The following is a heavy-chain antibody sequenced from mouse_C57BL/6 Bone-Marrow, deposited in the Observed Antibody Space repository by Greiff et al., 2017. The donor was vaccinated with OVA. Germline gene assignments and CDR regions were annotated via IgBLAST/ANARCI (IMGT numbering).Heavy chain of an antibody. V-gene: IGHV1-75*01. CDR2: IFPGSGST. CDR3: ARFPYCFDY. CDR1: GYTFTDYY. J-gene: IGHJ2*01. Sequence: VHLVESGPELVKPGASVKISCKASGYTFTDYYINWVKQRPGQGLEWIGWIFPGSGSTYYNEKFKGKANLTVDKSSSTAYMLLSILTSEDSAVYFCARFPYCFDYWGQGTTLTVSS.